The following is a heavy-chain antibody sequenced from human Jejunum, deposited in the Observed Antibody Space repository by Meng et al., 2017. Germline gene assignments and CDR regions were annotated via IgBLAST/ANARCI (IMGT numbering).Heavy chain of an antibody. CDR1: GYTFINYA. CDR3: ARVAPSGYRYFDY. CDR2: INTNTGNP. Sequence: QGQRVQSGSELKKPGASVTVSWQASGYTFINYAMNWVRQAPGQGLEWMGWINTNTGNPTYAQGFTRRFVFSLDTSFRTAYLQISSLKAEDTAVYYCARVAPSGYRYFDYWGQGTLVTVSS. V-gene: IGHV7-4-1*02. D-gene: IGHD3-3*01. J-gene: IGHJ4*02.